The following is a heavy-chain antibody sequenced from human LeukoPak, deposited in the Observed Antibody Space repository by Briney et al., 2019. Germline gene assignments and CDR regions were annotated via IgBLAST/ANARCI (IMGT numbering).Heavy chain of an antibody. Sequence: GASVKASCKASGYTFTSYYMHWVRQAPGQGLEWMGIINPSGGRTSYAQKFQGRVTITTDESTSPAYMELSSLRSEDPAVYYCAKSALGATAWFDPWGQGTLVTVSS. CDR3: AKSALGATAWFDP. CDR2: INPSGGRT. J-gene: IGHJ5*02. CDR1: GYTFTSYY. V-gene: IGHV1-46*01. D-gene: IGHD1-26*01.